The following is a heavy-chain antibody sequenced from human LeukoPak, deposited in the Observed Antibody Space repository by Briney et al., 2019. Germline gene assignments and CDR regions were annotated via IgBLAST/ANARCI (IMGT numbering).Heavy chain of an antibody. Sequence: RASETLSLTCAVSGGSISSSNWWSWVRQPPGKGLEWIGEIYHSGSTNYNPSLKSRVTISVDKSKNQFSLKLSSVTAADTAVYYCARVVRGDAPYFDYWGQGTLVTVSS. CDR2: IYHSGST. CDR3: ARVVRGDAPYFDY. CDR1: GGSISSSNW. D-gene: IGHD3-10*01. J-gene: IGHJ4*02. V-gene: IGHV4-4*02.